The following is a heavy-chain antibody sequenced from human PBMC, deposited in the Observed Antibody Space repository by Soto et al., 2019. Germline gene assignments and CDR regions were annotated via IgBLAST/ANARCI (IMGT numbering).Heavy chain of an antibody. CDR2: ISSSGSTI. Sequence: GGSLRLSCAASGFTFSSYEMNWVRQAPGKGLEWVSYISSSGSTIYYADSVKGRFTISRDNAKNSLYLQMNSLRAEDTAVYYCARGYCSSTSCPYYYYYGMDVWGQGTTVTVSS. V-gene: IGHV3-48*03. J-gene: IGHJ6*02. D-gene: IGHD2-2*01. CDR3: ARGYCSSTSCPYYYYYGMDV. CDR1: GFTFSSYE.